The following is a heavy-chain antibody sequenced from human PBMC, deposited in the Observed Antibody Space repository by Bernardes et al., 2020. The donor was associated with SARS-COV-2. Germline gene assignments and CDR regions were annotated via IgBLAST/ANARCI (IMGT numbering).Heavy chain of an antibody. J-gene: IGHJ4*02. CDR3: VKDLIQIWFMIGQFDY. CDR1: GFTFRSFA. D-gene: IGHD5-18*01. Sequence: VGALILSCAASGFTFRSFAMSWVRQAPGPGLEWVAAISGSGENPDNTDSVKGRFTISRDNSRNTLYLQMNSLRAEDTAVYYCVKDLIQIWFMIGQFDYWGQGALVTGSS. V-gene: IGHV3-23*01. CDR2: ISGSGENP.